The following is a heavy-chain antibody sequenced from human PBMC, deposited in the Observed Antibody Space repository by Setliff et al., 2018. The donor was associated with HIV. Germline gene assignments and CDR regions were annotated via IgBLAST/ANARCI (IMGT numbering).Heavy chain of an antibody. CDR1: GFTFSSYG. CDR2: IRYDGSNK. J-gene: IGHJ4*01. Sequence: PGGSLRLSCAASGFTFSSYGMHWVRQAPGKELEWVAFIRYDGSNKYYADSVKGRFTISRDNARNSFYLQMNSLRVDDTAVYFCARDKWASGFDFWGHGTLVTVSS. V-gene: IGHV3-30*02. CDR3: ARDKWASGFDF. D-gene: IGHD1-26*01.